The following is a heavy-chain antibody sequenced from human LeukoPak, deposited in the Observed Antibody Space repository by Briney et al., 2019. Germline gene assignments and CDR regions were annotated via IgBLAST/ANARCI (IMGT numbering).Heavy chain of an antibody. Sequence: GGSLRLSCAASGFIFNNYAMSWVRQAPGKWLDWVSAVTGGGSSTYYADSVKGRFTISRDNSKNTLYLQMNSLRADDTAVYYCVKKRWTYHDACDVWGQGTMVTVSS. V-gene: IGHV3-23*01. CDR2: VTGGGSST. CDR1: GFIFNNYA. J-gene: IGHJ3*01. D-gene: IGHD5-24*01. CDR3: VKKRWTYHDACDV.